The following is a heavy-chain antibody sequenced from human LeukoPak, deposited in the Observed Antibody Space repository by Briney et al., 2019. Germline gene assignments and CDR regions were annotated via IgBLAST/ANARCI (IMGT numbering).Heavy chain of an antibody. J-gene: IGHJ5*02. CDR1: GFTFSSYS. Sequence: GGSLRLSCAASGFTFSSYSMNWVRQAPGKGLEWVSSISSSGSYIYYADSVKGRFTISRDNAKNSLYLQMNSLRAEDTAVYYCAKNHPPGARTSSGGYLGGGDTWNWFDPRGQGTLVTVSS. CDR3: AKNHPPGARTSSGGYLGGGDTWNWFDP. D-gene: IGHD6-19*01. V-gene: IGHV3-21*01. CDR2: ISSSGSYI.